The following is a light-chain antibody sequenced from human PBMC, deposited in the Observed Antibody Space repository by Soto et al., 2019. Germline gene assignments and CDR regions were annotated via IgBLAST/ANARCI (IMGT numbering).Light chain of an antibody. V-gene: IGKV3-20*01. CDR1: QTVSGSY. CDR3: QQYGSSPLT. J-gene: IGKJ4*01. CDR2: GAS. Sequence: EIVLTQSPGTLSLSPGERGTLSCRASQTVSGSYLAWYQQKPGQAPRLLIYGASTRAAGTPDRFSGSGFGTHFTLTISRLEPEDFAVYFCQQYGSSPLTFGGGTKVEIK.